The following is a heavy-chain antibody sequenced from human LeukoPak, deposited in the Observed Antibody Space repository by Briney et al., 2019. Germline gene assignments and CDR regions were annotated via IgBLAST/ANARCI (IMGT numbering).Heavy chain of an antibody. J-gene: IGHJ4*02. Sequence: GESLKISCKGSGYSFTSYWIGWVRQMPGKGLEWMGIIYPNDSDTRYSPSFQGQVTISADKSISTAYLQWSSLKASDTAMYYCARQPTSMVRGIIITDYYSDYWGQGTLVTVSS. CDR1: GYSFTSYW. D-gene: IGHD3-10*01. CDR2: IYPNDSDT. CDR3: ARQPTSMVRGIIITDYYSDY. V-gene: IGHV5-51*01.